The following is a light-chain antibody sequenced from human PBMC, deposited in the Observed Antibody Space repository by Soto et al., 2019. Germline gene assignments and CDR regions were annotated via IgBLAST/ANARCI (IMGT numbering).Light chain of an antibody. V-gene: IGLV2-8*01. Sequence: QSALTQPPSASGSPGQSVTISCTGTSSDVGGYNYVSWYQQHPGKAPKLMIYEVSKRPSGVPDRFSGSKSGNTASLTVSGLQAEDEADYYCSSYAGSNTRPWVFGGGTKLTVL. CDR2: EVS. CDR1: SSDVGGYNY. J-gene: IGLJ3*02. CDR3: SSYAGSNTRPWV.